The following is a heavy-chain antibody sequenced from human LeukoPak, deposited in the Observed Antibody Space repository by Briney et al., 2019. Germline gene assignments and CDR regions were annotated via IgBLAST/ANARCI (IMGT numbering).Heavy chain of an antibody. CDR3: AKYVPAAATTYNYGLDV. CDR2: ISGDGSDT. D-gene: IGHD6-25*01. V-gene: IGHV3-23*01. J-gene: IGHJ6*02. Sequence: PGGSLRLSCAASGFTFSSFAMNWVRQAPEKGLEWVSGISGDGSDTYYADSVKGRFTISRDDSKNTVYLQMSDLRADDTAVFYCAKYVPAAATTYNYGLDVRGQGTTVTVSS. CDR1: GFTFSSFA.